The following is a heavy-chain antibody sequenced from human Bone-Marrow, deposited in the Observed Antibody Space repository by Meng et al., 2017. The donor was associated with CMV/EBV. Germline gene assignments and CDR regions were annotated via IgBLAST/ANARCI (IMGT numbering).Heavy chain of an antibody. D-gene: IGHD3-3*01. J-gene: IGHJ4*02. CDR3: ARHLVTIFGVVIAYPDYFDY. CDR1: GGSISSYY. CDR2: IYYSGST. Sequence: SETLSLTCTVSGGSISSYYWSWIPPPPGKGLEWIGSIYYSGSTNYNPSLKSRVTISVDTSKNQFSLKLSSVTAADTAVYYCARHLVTIFGVVIAYPDYFDYWRQGTLVTVSS. V-gene: IGHV4-59*08.